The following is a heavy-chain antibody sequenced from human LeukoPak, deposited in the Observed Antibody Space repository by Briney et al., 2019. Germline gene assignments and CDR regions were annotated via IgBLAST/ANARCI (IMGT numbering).Heavy chain of an antibody. V-gene: IGHV3-15*01. CDR2: IKSKTDGETT. CDR3: TTDLGTYYHGSQRLIPIDY. D-gene: IGHD3-10*01. J-gene: IGHJ4*02. CDR1: GFTFSSYW. Sequence: GRSLRLSCAASGFTFSSYWMSWVRQAPGKGLEWIGRIKSKTDGETTNYAEPVRGRFTISRDDSKSAVYLQMNSLKIEDTAVYYCTTDLGTYYHGSQRLIPIDYWGQGTLVTVSS.